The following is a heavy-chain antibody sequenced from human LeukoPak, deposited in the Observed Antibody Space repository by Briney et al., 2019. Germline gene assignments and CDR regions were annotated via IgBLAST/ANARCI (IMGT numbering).Heavy chain of an antibody. V-gene: IGHV3-74*01. CDR2: VNGDGNIT. J-gene: IGHJ3*02. CDR1: GFTFSSFW. D-gene: IGHD3-10*02. Sequence: GGSLRLSCAACGFTFSSFWMHWVRQAPGKGLVWLSRVNGDGNITTYADSVRGRFTISRDNAKNTLYLQMNSLRAEDTAVYYCARRGLVPAFDIWGQGTMVSVTS. CDR3: ARRGLVPAFDI.